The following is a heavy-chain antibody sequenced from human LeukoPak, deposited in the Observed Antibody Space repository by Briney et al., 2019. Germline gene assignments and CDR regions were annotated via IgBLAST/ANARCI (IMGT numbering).Heavy chain of an antibody. J-gene: IGHJ4*02. V-gene: IGHV4-34*01. Sequence: SETLSLTCAVYGGSFSGYYWSWIRQPPGKGLEWIGEINHSGSTNYNPSLKSRVTISVDTSKNQFSLKLSSVTAADTAVYYCARDLGYYDSSGYLFDYWGQGTLVTVSS. CDR2: INHSGST. CDR3: ARDLGYYDSSGYLFDY. D-gene: IGHD3-22*01. CDR1: GGSFSGYY.